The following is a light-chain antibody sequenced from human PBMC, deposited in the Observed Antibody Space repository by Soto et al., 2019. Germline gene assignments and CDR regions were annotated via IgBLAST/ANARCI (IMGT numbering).Light chain of an antibody. CDR3: QQYGSSHT. Sequence: EVVFTQSPGPLSLSPGKRVTLSCRASQTVTNDYLAWYQQKDGQAPRLLIYDASTRATGIPDRFSGSGAGAYFNLTISRLEPADFGVYYCQQYGSSHTFGQGTRLEIK. V-gene: IGKV3-20*01. CDR2: DAS. CDR1: QTVTNDY. J-gene: IGKJ5*01.